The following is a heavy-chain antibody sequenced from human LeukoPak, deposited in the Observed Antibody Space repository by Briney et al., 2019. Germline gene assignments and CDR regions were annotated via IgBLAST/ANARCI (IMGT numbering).Heavy chain of an antibody. Sequence: TGGSLRLSCAASGFTFSSYSMNWVRQAPGKGLEWVSSISSSSSYIYYADSVKGRFTISRDNAKNSLYLQMNSLRAEDTAVYYCAREGNVDTAMMWGQGTLVTVSS. CDR3: AREGNVDTAMM. D-gene: IGHD5-18*01. CDR2: ISSSSSYI. J-gene: IGHJ4*02. CDR1: GFTFSSYS. V-gene: IGHV3-21*01.